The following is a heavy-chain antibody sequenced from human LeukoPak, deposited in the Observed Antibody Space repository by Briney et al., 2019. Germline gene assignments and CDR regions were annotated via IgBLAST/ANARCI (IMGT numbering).Heavy chain of an antibody. CDR3: AKDWSADTAMVQAFDY. J-gene: IGHJ4*02. CDR2: ISWNSGSI. D-gene: IGHD5-18*01. CDR1: GFTFDDYA. Sequence: GRSLRLSCAASGFTFDDYAMHWVRQAPGKGLEWVSGISWNSGSIGYADSVKGRFTISRDNSKNTLYLQMNSLRAEDTAVYYYAKDWSADTAMVQAFDYWGQGTLVTVSS. V-gene: IGHV3-9*01.